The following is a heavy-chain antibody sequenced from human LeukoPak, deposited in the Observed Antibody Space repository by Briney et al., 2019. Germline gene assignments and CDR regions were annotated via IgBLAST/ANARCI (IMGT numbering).Heavy chain of an antibody. CDR3: ARDGAEGDDSAFDV. Sequence: GGSLRLSCAASGFIVSGYHMDWVRQAPGKGLEWVGRTRDRARSYRTQYAPSVEDRFSISRDESKNSVFLQMNSLQPEDTAVYYCARDGAEGDDSAFDVSGQGTMVTVYS. J-gene: IGHJ3*01. CDR2: TRDRARSYRT. V-gene: IGHV3-72*01. D-gene: IGHD2-21*01. CDR1: GFIVSGYH.